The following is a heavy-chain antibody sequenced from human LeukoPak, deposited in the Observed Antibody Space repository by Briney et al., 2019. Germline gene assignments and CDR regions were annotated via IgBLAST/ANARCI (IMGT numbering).Heavy chain of an antibody. Sequence: SETLSLTCAVYGGSFSGYYWSWIRQPPGKGLEWIGEINHSGSTNYNPSLKSRVTISVDTSKNQFSLKLSSVTAADTAVYYCARGLGAAGTERAPYYFDYWGQGTLVTLSS. J-gene: IGHJ4*02. CDR2: INHSGST. CDR1: GGSFSGYY. CDR3: ARGLGAAGTERAPYYFDY. D-gene: IGHD6-25*01. V-gene: IGHV4-34*01.